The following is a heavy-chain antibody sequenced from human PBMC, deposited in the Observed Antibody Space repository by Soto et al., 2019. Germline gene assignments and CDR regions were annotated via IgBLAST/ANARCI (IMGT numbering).Heavy chain of an antibody. CDR1: GGTFSSYA. CDR3: ARWGGIYSSSWYNLDY. V-gene: IGHV1-69*13. CDR2: IIPIFGTA. J-gene: IGHJ4*02. Sequence: SVKVSCKASGGTFSSYAISWVRQAPGQGLEWMGGIIPIFGTANYAQKFQGRVTITADESTSTAYMELSSLRSEDTAVYYCARWGGIYSSSWYNLDYWDQGTLVTVSS. D-gene: IGHD6-13*01.